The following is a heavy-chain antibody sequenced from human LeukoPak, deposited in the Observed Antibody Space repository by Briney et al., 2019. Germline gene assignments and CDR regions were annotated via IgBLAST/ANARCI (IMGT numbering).Heavy chain of an antibody. CDR1: GITLSNYG. J-gene: IGHJ4*02. Sequence: GGSLRLSCAVSGITLSNYGMSWVRQAPGKGLEWVAGISDSGGRTNYADSVKGRFTISRDNPKNALYLQMNSLRAEDTAVYFCAKRGVVTRVILVGFHKEAYYFDSWGQGALVTVSS. D-gene: IGHD3-22*01. CDR3: AKRGVVTRVILVGFHKEAYYFDS. CDR2: ISDSGGRT. V-gene: IGHV3-23*01.